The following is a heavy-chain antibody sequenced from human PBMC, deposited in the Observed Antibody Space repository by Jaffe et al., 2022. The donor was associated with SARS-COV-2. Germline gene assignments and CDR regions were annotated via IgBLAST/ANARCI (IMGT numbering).Heavy chain of an antibody. CDR1: GFTFSSYA. CDR2: ISYDGSNK. CDR3: ARSSARDYGDQDY. V-gene: IGHV3-30-3*01. J-gene: IGHJ4*02. D-gene: IGHD4-17*01. Sequence: QVQLVESGGGVVQPGRSLRLSCAASGFTFSSYAMHWVRQAPGKGLEWVAVISYDGSNKYYADSVKGRFTISRDNSKNTLYLQMNSLRAEDTAVYYCARSSARDYGDQDYWGQGTLVTVSS.